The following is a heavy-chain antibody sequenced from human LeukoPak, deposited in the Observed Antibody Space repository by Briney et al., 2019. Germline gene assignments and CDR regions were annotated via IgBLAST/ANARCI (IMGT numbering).Heavy chain of an antibody. V-gene: IGHV4-34*01. CDR2: INHSGST. D-gene: IGHD3-3*01. Sequence: SETLSLICAAYGGPFSGYYWSWIRQSPGKGLEWIGEINHSGSTNYNPSLKSRVTISVDTSKNQFSLKLSSVTAADTAVYYCARGRASYDFWSGYLFDYWGQGTLVTVSS. J-gene: IGHJ4*02. CDR1: GGPFSGYY. CDR3: ARGRASYDFWSGYLFDY.